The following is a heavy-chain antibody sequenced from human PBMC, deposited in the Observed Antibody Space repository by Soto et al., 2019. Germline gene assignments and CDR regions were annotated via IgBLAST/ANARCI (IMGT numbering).Heavy chain of an antibody. CDR3: ARGGRAAYYYYMGV. CDR2: IYYSGST. V-gene: IGHV4-59*01. J-gene: IGHJ6*03. Sequence: QVQLQESGPGLVKPLETLSLTCNVSGGSISTYYWSWIRQPPGKGLEWIGYIYYSGSTNYNPSLKSRVTISVDTSKDQFSLKLTSVTAADTAVYYCARGGRAAYYYYMGVWGKGTTVTVSS. CDR1: GGSISTYY.